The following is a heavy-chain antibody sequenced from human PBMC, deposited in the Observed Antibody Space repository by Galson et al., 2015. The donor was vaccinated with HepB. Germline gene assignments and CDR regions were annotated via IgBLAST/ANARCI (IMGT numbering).Heavy chain of an antibody. CDR1: GLTFTSYA. Sequence: SLRLSCAASGLTFTSYAMHWVRQAAGKGLEWVALISFDGSNKYYADSVKGRFTISRDNSKNSLYLQMDSLRPEDTAIYYCAKDYPFGSGSIDYWGQGTLVTVSS. D-gene: IGHD3-10*01. CDR3: AKDYPFGSGSIDY. CDR2: ISFDGSNK. V-gene: IGHV3-30*18. J-gene: IGHJ4*02.